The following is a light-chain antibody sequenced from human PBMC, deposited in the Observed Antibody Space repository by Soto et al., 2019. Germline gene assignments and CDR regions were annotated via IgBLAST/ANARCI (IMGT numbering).Light chain of an antibody. Sequence: TQMTQSPSTLSASVGDRFTITFRSSQSVSMWLAWYQQKSGKAPRLLIYDASNLESGVPSRFSGSGSRTEFTLTITNLQPEDAATYYCQQYNTYLTWTFGQGTKVDI. CDR2: DAS. V-gene: IGKV1-5*01. CDR1: QSVSMW. J-gene: IGKJ1*01. CDR3: QQYNTYLTWT.